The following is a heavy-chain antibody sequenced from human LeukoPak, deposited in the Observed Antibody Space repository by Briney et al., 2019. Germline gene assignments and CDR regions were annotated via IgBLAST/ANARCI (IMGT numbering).Heavy chain of an antibody. CDR3: SSRTVCGYGYASDI. CDR2: IRSKAYGGTT. V-gene: IGHV3-49*04. D-gene: IGHD5-18*01. Sequence: PGGSLRLSCTASGFTFGDYAMTWVRQAPGKGLEWLSFIRSKAYGGTTEYAASVKDRFTISRDDSKSIAYLQMNSLKVEDTAVYYCSSRTVCGYGYASDIWGQGTMVTVSS. J-gene: IGHJ3*02. CDR1: GFTFGDYA.